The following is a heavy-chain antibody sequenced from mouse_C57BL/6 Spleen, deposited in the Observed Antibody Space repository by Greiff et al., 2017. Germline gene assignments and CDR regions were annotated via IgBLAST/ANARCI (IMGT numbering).Heavy chain of an antibody. J-gene: IGHJ4*01. V-gene: IGHV1-82*01. CDR3: AREGDYYVSRTPYAMDY. CDR1: GYAFSSSW. D-gene: IGHD1-1*01. Sequence: QVQLQQSGPELVKPGASVKISCKASGYAFSSSWMNWVKQRHGKGLEWIGRIYPGDGDTNYNGKFKGKATLTADKSSSTAYMQLSSLTSEDSAVYFCAREGDYYVSRTPYAMDYWGQGTSGTVSS. CDR2: IYPGDGDT.